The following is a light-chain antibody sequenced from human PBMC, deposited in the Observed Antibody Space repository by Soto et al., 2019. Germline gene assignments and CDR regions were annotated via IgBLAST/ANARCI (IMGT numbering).Light chain of an antibody. Sequence: IQMNQSPPSLSAYVGDRVTITCRASQTIDTFVNWYQQKPGRAPKLLIYTASNLQSGVPSRFSGSGSGTDFTLTISSLEPEDFAVYYCQQRSNWPITFGQGTLLEIK. V-gene: IGKV1-39*01. J-gene: IGKJ5*01. CDR2: TAS. CDR1: QTIDTF. CDR3: QQRSNWPIT.